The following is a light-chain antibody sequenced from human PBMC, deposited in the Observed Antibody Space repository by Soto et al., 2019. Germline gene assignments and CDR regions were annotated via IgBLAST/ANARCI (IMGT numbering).Light chain of an antibody. J-gene: IGKJ1*01. CDR2: GAT. CDR1: QSISSSY. CDR3: QQYGRT. V-gene: IGKV3-20*01. Sequence: EIVLTQSPGTLSLSPGERATLSCRASQSISSSYLAWYQQKPGQAPRHLIYGATSRATGIPDRFSGSGSGTDFTLTISRLETEDFAVYYCQQYGRTFGQGTKVEIK.